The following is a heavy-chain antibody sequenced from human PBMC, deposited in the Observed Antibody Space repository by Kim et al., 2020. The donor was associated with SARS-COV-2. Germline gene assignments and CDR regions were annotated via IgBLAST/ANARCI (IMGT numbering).Heavy chain of an antibody. CDR2: ISIKGNNYAT. Sequence: GGSLRLSCAASGFTFSASAMHWVRQASGKGLEWVGRISIKGNNYATAYAASVKGRFTISRDDSKNTAYLQMNSLKTEDTAVYYCIRRLTLSGMDVWDQGTTVTVSS. J-gene: IGHJ6*02. CDR3: IRRLTLSGMDV. V-gene: IGHV3-73*01. CDR1: GFTFSASA.